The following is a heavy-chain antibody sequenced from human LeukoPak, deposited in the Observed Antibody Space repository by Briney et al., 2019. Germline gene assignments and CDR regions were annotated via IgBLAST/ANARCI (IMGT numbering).Heavy chain of an antibody. CDR1: GFTFSSYA. CDR3: AKVGPYGGYVRSPHPMDV. J-gene: IGHJ6*02. Sequence: PGRSLRLSCAASGFTFSSYAMHWVRQAPGKGLEWVAVISYDGSNKYYADSVKGRFTISRDNSKNTLYLQMNSLRAEDTAVYYCAKVGPYGGYVRSPHPMDVWGQGTTVTVSS. D-gene: IGHD5-12*01. V-gene: IGHV3-30-3*01. CDR2: ISYDGSNK.